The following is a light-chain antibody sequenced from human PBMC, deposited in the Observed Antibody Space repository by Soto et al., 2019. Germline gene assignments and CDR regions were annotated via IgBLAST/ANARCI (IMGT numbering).Light chain of an antibody. CDR2: EDT. J-gene: IGLJ2*01. CDR3: QVWDSSSDHLV. CDR1: NIGSKS. Sequence: SYELTQPPSVSVAPGQTARITCGGNNIGSKSVHWYQQKPGQAPVQVVYEDTDRPSGIPERFSGSNSGNTATLTISRVEAGDEADFYCQVWDSSSDHLVFGGGTKLTVL. V-gene: IGLV3-21*02.